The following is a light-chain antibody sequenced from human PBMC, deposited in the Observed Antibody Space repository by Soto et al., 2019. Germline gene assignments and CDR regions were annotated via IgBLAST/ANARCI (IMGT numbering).Light chain of an antibody. Sequence: EIVLTQFPVALSVSPGERATLSCRVSQNLTNKLNWYQQKPGQAPRLPIYGASTRATGLPARFSGSGSETEFTLTISSLQSEDFAVYYCQEYHNWPFVTFGGGTKVETK. CDR2: GAS. J-gene: IGKJ4*01. CDR1: QNLTNK. CDR3: QEYHNWPFVT. V-gene: IGKV3-15*01.